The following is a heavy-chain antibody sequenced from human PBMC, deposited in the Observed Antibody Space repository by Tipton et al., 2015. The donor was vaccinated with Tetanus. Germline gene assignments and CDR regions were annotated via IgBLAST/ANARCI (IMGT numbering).Heavy chain of an antibody. CDR1: GGSISNHY. CDR3: ARIHDFLSGHFDF. V-gene: IGHV4-59*11. J-gene: IGHJ4*02. Sequence: TLSLTCTVSGGSISNHYWSWXRXXPGKGLEWSGYLYDNGRTKYNPSLNSRVTISVDTPKKQLSLKLTSVTAADTAVYYCARIHDFLSGHFDFWGQGTLVAVSS. D-gene: IGHD3-3*01. CDR2: LYDNGRT.